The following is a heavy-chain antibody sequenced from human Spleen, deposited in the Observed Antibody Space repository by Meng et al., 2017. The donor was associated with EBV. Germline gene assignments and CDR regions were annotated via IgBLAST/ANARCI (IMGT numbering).Heavy chain of an antibody. V-gene: IGHV4-4*02. Sequence: QGEWRGWGHGLCKPSGTPSLPCAVSGGSISSSNSWTWIRQPPGKGLEWIGEINHSGNTNYHPSLKSRVTISVDTSKRQFSLKLTSMTAADTAVYYCATWWGKGYYWGQETLVTVSS. CDR2: INHSGNT. J-gene: IGHJ4*02. CDR1: GGSISSSNS. D-gene: IGHD2-8*02. CDR3: ATWWGKGYY.